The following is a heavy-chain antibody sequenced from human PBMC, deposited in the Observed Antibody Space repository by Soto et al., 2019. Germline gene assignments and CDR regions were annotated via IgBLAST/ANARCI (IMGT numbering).Heavy chain of an antibody. V-gene: IGHV1-18*04. D-gene: IGHD1-26*01. CDR2: IGAYNGNT. Sequence: QVQLVQSGAEVKKPGASVKVSCKASGYTFTNYGISWVRQAPGQGLEWMGWIGAYNGNTNYAQKLQGRVTMTTDTSTSTAYMKLRSLTSDDTAVYYCARGAGSYITGEGAFDIWGQGTMVTVSS. J-gene: IGHJ3*02. CDR1: GYTFTNYG. CDR3: ARGAGSYITGEGAFDI.